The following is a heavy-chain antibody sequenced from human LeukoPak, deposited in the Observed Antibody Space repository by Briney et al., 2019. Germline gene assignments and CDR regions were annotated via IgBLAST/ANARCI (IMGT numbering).Heavy chain of an antibody. CDR3: ARDLVAAAGTAPDY. V-gene: IGHV1-2*02. Sequence: ASAKVSCKASGYTFTGYYMHWVRQAPGQGLEWMGWINPNSGGTNYAQKFQGRVTMTKDTSISTAYMELSRLRSDDAAVNYCARDLVAAAGTAPDYWGQGTLVTVSS. J-gene: IGHJ4*02. CDR1: GYTFTGYY. D-gene: IGHD6-13*01. CDR2: INPNSGGT.